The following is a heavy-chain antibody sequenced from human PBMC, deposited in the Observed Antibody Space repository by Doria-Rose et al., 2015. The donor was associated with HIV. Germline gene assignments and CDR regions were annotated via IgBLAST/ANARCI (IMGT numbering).Heavy chain of an antibody. CDR3: ARIKSSRWYHKYYFDF. V-gene: IGHV2-26*01. D-gene: IGHD6-13*01. J-gene: IGHJ4*02. Sequence: QVTLKESGPVLVKPTETLTLTCTVSGVSLSSPGMGASWIRQPPGKALEWLANIFSDDDRSYRTSLKSRLTIASCTSKSQVVLTMTDMDPVDTATYYCARIKSSRWYHKYYFDFWGQGTLVIVSA. CDR2: IFSDDDR. CDR1: GVSLSSPGMG.